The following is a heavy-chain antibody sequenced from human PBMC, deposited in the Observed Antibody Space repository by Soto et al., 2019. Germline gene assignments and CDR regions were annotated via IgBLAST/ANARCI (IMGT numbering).Heavy chain of an antibody. Sequence: GGSLRLSCAASGFTFSTYNMNWVRQAPGKGLEWVPSISSTSIYMYYANSLKGRFTISRDNAKSSLHLQMNSLKTDDTALYYCVRDTSSGGADVWGQGTTVTVSS. CDR1: GFTFSTYN. D-gene: IGHD6-6*01. CDR2: ISSTSIYM. J-gene: IGHJ6*02. V-gene: IGHV3-21*04. CDR3: VRDTSSGGADV.